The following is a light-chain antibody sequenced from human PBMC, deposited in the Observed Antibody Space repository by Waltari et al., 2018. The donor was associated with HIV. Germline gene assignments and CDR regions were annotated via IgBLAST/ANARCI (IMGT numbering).Light chain of an antibody. J-gene: IGKJ4*01. V-gene: IGKV3-11*01. CDR3: QERSSWPRLT. CDR2: EAY. Sequence: VLTQSPATLSLSLGERATLSCRASRSVSTHLAWYQQRPGQAPRLVIYEAYKRATGIPDRFSGSGSGTDFTLTISSLEPEDFAVYYCQERSSWPRLTFGGGTNVEIK. CDR1: RSVSTH.